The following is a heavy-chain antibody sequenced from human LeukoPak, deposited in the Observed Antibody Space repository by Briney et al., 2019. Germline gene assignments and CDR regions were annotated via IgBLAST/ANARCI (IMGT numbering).Heavy chain of an antibody. D-gene: IGHD4-23*01. J-gene: IGHJ4*02. Sequence: GGSLRLSCAASGFTFSNYEMHWVRQAPGKGLEWVSYISSSGSDIYYADSAKGRFTISRDNAKNSLYLHMNSLRAEDTAVYYCARDYGGSSPFDYWGQGTLVTVSS. CDR3: ARDYGGSSPFDY. V-gene: IGHV3-48*03. CDR1: GFTFSNYE. CDR2: ISSSGSDI.